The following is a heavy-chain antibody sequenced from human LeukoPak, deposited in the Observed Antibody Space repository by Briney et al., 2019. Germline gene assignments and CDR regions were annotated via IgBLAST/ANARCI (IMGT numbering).Heavy chain of an antibody. Sequence: SQALSLTCAISADSVSSNSAAWNWIRQSPSRGLEWLGRTYNRSKWYNDYAVSVKSRIAINADTSKNQFSLQLNSVTPEDTAVYYCARDGGYRIDYWGQGTLVTVFS. V-gene: IGHV6-1*01. J-gene: IGHJ4*02. CDR1: ADSVSSNSAA. CDR2: TYNRSKWYN. CDR3: ARDGGYRIDY. D-gene: IGHD5-18*01.